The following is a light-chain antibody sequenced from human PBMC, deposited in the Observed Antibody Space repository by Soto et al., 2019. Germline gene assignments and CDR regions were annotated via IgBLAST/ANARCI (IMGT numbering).Light chain of an antibody. J-gene: IGKJ4*01. Sequence: EVVMTQSPATLYVSPGERATLSCRASQSVYSNLAWYQQKAGQAPRLLIYHASTRATSIPARFSGGGSGTEFTLTISSLQSEDFAVYYCQQYTKWPITFGGGTKVEIK. V-gene: IGKV3-15*01. CDR3: QQYTKWPIT. CDR1: QSVYSN. CDR2: HAS.